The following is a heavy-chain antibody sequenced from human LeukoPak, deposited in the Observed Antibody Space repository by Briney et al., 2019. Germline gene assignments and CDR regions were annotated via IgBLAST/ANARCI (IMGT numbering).Heavy chain of an antibody. Sequence: GGSLRPSCAASGFTFSSYAMSWVRQAPGKGLEWVSAISGSGGSTYYADSVKGRFTISRDNSKNTLYLQMNSLRAEDTAVYYCATLETGDHHFDYWGQGTLVTVSS. D-gene: IGHD7-27*01. CDR3: ATLETGDHHFDY. J-gene: IGHJ4*02. V-gene: IGHV3-23*01. CDR1: GFTFSSYA. CDR2: ISGSGGST.